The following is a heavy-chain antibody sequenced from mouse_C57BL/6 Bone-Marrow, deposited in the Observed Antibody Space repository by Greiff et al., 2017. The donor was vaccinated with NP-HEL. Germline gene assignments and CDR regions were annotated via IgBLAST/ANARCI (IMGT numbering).Heavy chain of an antibody. D-gene: IGHD2-3*01. J-gene: IGHJ3*01. Sequence: EVQRVESGGDLVKPGGSLKLSCAASGFTFSSYGMSWVRQTPDKRLEWVATISSGGSYTYYPDSVKGRFTISRDNAKNTLYLQMSSLKSEDTAMYYCARHDSYYGAYWGQGTLVTVSA. V-gene: IGHV5-6*01. CDR3: ARHDSYYGAY. CDR2: ISSGGSYT. CDR1: GFTFSSYG.